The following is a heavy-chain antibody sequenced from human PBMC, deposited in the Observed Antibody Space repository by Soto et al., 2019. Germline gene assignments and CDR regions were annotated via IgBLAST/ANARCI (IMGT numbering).Heavy chain of an antibody. CDR3: ARGMEYYYGSGSSFDY. V-gene: IGHV3-11*05. Sequence: QVQLVESGGGLVKPGGSLRLSCAASGFTFSDYYMSWIRQAPGKGLEWVSYISSSSSYTNYADSVKGRFTISRDNAKNSLYLQMNSRRAEDPAVYYCARGMEYYYGSGSSFDYWGQGTLVTVSS. J-gene: IGHJ4*02. CDR2: ISSSSSYT. CDR1: GFTFSDYY. D-gene: IGHD3-10*01.